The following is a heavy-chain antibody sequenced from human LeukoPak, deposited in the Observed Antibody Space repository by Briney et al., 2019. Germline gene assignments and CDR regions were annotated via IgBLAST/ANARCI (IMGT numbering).Heavy chain of an antibody. D-gene: IGHD4-17*01. CDR1: GGSISSYY. V-gene: IGHV4-59*01. CDR2: IYYSGST. Sequence: SETVSLTCTVSGGSISSYYWSWIRQPPGKGLEWIGYIYYSGSTNYNPSLKSRVTISVDTSKNQFSLKLSSVTAADTAVYCCARDSYGDYTFDYWGQGTLVTVSS. CDR3: ARDSYGDYTFDY. J-gene: IGHJ4*02.